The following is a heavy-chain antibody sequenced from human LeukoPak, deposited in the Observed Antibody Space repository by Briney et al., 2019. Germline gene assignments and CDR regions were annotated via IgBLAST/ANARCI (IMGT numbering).Heavy chain of an antibody. CDR1: GFILSDRY. D-gene: IGHD3/OR15-3a*01. J-gene: IGHJ4*02. CDR2: TNNKANSYST. Sequence: GGSLRLSCAASGFILSDRYMDWVRQAPGKGLEWVGRTNNKANSYSTEYAASVKGRFTISRDDSKNSLYLQMNSLKIEDTAVYYCVWTYVHWGQGTLVTVSS. V-gene: IGHV3-72*01. CDR3: VWTYVH.